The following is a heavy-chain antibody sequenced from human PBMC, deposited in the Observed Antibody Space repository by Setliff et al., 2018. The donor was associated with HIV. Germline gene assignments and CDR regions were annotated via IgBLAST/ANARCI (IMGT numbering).Heavy chain of an antibody. D-gene: IGHD6-13*01. CDR3: VRDAQQLVLDS. CDR1: GFTFSTYS. CDR2: ISSSSSHI. J-gene: IGHJ4*02. V-gene: IGHV3-21*01. Sequence: GESLKISCAASGFTFSTYSMNWVRQAPGKGLEWVSSISSSSSHIYYADSVKGRFTISRDNAKKSLYLLMKSLRVEDTAVYYCVRDAQQLVLDSWGQGTLVTVSS.